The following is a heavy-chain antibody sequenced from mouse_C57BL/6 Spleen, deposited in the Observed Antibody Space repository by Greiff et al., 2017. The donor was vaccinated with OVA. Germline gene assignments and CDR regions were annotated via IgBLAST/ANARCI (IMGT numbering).Heavy chain of an antibody. CDR3: AREGAYYGNYFDY. CDR1: GYTFTSYW. Sequence: VQLQQPGAELVKPGASVKLSCKASGYTFTSYWMHWVKQRPGQGLEWIGMIHPNSGSTNYNEKFKSKATLTVDKSSSTAYMQLSSLTSEDSAVYYCAREGAYYGNYFDYWGQGTTLTVSS. D-gene: IGHD2-10*01. CDR2: IHPNSGST. J-gene: IGHJ2*01. V-gene: IGHV1-64*01.